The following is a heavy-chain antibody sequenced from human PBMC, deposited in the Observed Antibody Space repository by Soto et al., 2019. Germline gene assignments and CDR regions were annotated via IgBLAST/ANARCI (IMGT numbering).Heavy chain of an antibody. CDR3: AREVGTATIRAVYYYYGMDV. D-gene: IGHD2-21*02. V-gene: IGHV1-18*01. CDR2: ISAYNGNT. J-gene: IGHJ6*02. CDR1: GYTFTSYG. Sequence: ASVKVSCKASGYTFTSYGISWVRQAPGQGLEWMGWISAYNGNTNYAQKLQGRVTMTTDTSTSTAYMELRSLRSDDTAVYYWAREVGTATIRAVYYYYGMDVWGQGTTVTVSS.